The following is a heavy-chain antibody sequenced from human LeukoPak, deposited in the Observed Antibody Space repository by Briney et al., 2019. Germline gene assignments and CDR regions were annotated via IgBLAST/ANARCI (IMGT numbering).Heavy chain of an antibody. J-gene: IGHJ4*02. CDR1: GFTFSSYA. V-gene: IGHV3-23*01. D-gene: IGHD6-19*01. CDR2: ISGSGGST. CDR3: AKERELVVTGNYFDY. Sequence: GGSLRFSCAASGFTFSSYAMSWVRQAPGKGLEWVSVISGSGGSTYYADSVKGRFTISRDNSKNTLYLQMNSLRAEDTAVYYCAKERELVVTGNYFDYWGQGTLVTVSS.